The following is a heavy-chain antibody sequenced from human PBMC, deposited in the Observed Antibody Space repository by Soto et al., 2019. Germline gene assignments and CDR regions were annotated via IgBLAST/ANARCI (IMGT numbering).Heavy chain of an antibody. CDR1: GYTFTSYY. J-gene: IGHJ6*02. Sequence: ASVKVSCKASGYTFTSYYMHWARQAPGQGLEWMGIINPSGGSTSYAQKFQGRVTMTRDTSTSTVYMELSSLRSEDTAVYYCARLLGYCSGGSCYSYYYYGMDVWGQGTTVTVSS. V-gene: IGHV1-46*01. D-gene: IGHD2-15*01. CDR3: ARLLGYCSGGSCYSYYYYGMDV. CDR2: INPSGGST.